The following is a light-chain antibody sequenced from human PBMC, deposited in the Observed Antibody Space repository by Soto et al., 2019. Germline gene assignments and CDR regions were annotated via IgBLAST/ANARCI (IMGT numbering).Light chain of an antibody. Sequence: DLQMTQSPSSLSASVGDRVTITCQASQDISNYLNWYQQKPGKAPKLLIYDASNLETGVPSSFSGSGSGTDFTFTICSLKPEDIATYYCQQYDNLFTFGPGTKVDIK. CDR3: QQYDNLFT. CDR2: DAS. J-gene: IGKJ3*01. CDR1: QDISNY. V-gene: IGKV1-33*01.